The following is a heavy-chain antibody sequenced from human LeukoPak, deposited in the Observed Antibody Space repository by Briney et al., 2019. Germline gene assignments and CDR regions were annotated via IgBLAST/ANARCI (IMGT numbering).Heavy chain of an antibody. V-gene: IGHV3-30*02. D-gene: IGHD3-3*01. CDR3: ARDLDMSGYSFDY. Sequence: GGSLRLSCAASGFTFSGSGMHWVRQAPATGLQWVAYIRYDGNSEYYTDSVKGRFTISRDNSKNTLYLQMNSLRAEDTAVYFCARDLDMSGYSFDYWGQGTLVTVCS. J-gene: IGHJ4*02. CDR2: IRYDGNSE. CDR1: GFTFSGSG.